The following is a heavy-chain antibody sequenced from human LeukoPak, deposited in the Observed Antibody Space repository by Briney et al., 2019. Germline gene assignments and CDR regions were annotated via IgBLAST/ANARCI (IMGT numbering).Heavy chain of an antibody. D-gene: IGHD3-10*01. CDR3: ARGPLLLWFGELLRKGDAFDI. CDR2: ISGSGGST. Sequence: GGSLRLSCAASGFTFSNYAMSWVRQAPGKGLEWVSGISGSGGSTYYADSVKGRFTISRDNAKNSLHLQMNSLRAEDTAVYYCARGPLLLWFGELLRKGDAFDIWGQGTMVTVSS. CDR1: GFTFSNYA. J-gene: IGHJ3*02. V-gene: IGHV3-23*01.